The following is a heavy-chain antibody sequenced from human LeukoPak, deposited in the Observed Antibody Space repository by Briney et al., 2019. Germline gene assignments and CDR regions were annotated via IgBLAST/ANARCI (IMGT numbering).Heavy chain of an antibody. J-gene: IGHJ4*02. D-gene: IGHD3-22*01. V-gene: IGHV3-23*01. CDR3: AKEKYYYDTSVYYPGDFVDY. CDR2: ISVSGGTT. Sequence: PGGSLRLSCAASGFTFSSYAMNWVRQAPGKGLEWVSTISVSGGTTYYADSVKGRFTISRDNSKNRVYLQMNSLRAEDTAVYYCAKEKYYYDTSVYYPGDFVDYWGQGTLVTVSS. CDR1: GFTFSSYA.